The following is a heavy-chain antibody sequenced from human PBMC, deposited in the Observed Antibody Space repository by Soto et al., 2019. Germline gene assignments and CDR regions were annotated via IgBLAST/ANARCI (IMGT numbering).Heavy chain of an antibody. D-gene: IGHD2-15*01. CDR3: AMAAGGNLFFDY. CDR1: GFTFSSYA. Sequence: EVQLLESGGGLVQPGGSLRLSCAASGFTFSSYAMSWVRQAPGKGLEWVAAISGSGGSTYYADSVKGRFTISRDNSKNTLYLQMNSLRAEDTAVYYCAMAAGGNLFFDYWGQGTLVTVSS. J-gene: IGHJ4*02. CDR2: ISGSGGST. V-gene: IGHV3-23*01.